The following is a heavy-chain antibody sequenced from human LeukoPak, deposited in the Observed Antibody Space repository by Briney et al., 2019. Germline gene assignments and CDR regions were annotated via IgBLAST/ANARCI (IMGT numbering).Heavy chain of an antibody. CDR1: GYTFTDYG. D-gene: IGHD2-2*01. CDR3: ARDGDIVVVPAAMGGHDAFDI. Sequence: ASVKVSCKASGYTFTDYGISWVRQAPGQGLEWMGWISAYNGDTNYAQKLQDKVTMTTDTSTSTAYMELRSLRSDDTAVYYCARDGDIVVVPAAMGGHDAFDIWGQGTMVTVSS. CDR2: ISAYNGDT. J-gene: IGHJ3*02. V-gene: IGHV1-18*01.